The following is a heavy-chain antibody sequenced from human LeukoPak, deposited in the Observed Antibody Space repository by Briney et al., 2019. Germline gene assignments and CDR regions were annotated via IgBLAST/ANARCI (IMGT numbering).Heavy chain of an antibody. D-gene: IGHD6-19*01. Sequence: SETLSLTCTVSGGSISSSSYYWGWIRQPPGKGLEWIGSIYYSGSTYYNPSLKSRVTISVDTSKNHFFLKLSSVTAADTAVYYCARRYSYSSLPDYWGQGTLVTVSS. V-gene: IGHV4-39*02. CDR3: ARRYSYSSLPDY. J-gene: IGHJ4*02. CDR1: GGSISSSSYY. CDR2: IYYSGST.